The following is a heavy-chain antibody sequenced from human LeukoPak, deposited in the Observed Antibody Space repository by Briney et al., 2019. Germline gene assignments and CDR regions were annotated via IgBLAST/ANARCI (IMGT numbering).Heavy chain of an antibody. J-gene: IGHJ4*02. CDR3: EKDGAYSGSYYGLEY. Sequence: GRSLRLSCPASGFTFADYAMHWVRQAPGKGLEWVSGISWNSGSIGYADCVKGRFTISRENDKNSLYLQMNSVRGEDTAVYYYEKDGAYSGSYYGLEYWGQGTLVTVSS. V-gene: IGHV3-9*01. CDR1: GFTFADYA. D-gene: IGHD1-26*01. CDR2: ISWNSGSI.